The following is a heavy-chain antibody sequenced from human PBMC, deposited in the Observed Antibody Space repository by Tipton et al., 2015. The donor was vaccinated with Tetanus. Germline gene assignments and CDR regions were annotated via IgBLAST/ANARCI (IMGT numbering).Heavy chain of an antibody. CDR2: MNPNSGNT. D-gene: IGHD3-16*01. J-gene: IGHJ6*03. CDR3: AKKFGRAEFYYYSYMDA. V-gene: IGHV1-8*01. Sequence: QLVQSGAEVKKPGASVKVSCKASGYTFTSYDINWVRQATGQGLEWMGWMNPNSGNTGYAQKFQGRVTMTRNTTISTAYMELSSMRSEDTSVYYWAKKFGRAEFYYYSYMDAWDKGPTSPVSS. CDR1: GYTFTSYD.